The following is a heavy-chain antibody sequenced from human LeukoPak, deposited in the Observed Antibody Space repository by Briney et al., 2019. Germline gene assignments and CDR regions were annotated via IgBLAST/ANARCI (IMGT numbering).Heavy chain of an antibody. CDR3: ASIGRVDYYGSGSSFDY. Sequence: PSGTLSLTRAVSGGSISSSNWWSWVRQPPGKGLEWIGEIYHSGSTNYNPSLKSRVTISVDKSKNQFSLKLSSVTAADTAMYYCASIGRVDYYGSGSSFDYWGQGTLVTVSS. D-gene: IGHD3-10*01. CDR2: IYHSGST. V-gene: IGHV4-4*02. CDR1: GGSISSSNW. J-gene: IGHJ4*02.